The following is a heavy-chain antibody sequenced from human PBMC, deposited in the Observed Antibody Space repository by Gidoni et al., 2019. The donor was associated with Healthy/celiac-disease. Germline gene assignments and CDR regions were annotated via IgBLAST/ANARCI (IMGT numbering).Heavy chain of an antibody. CDR2: ISGSGGRT. CDR3: AKDLKGYCSGGSCYTPWFDP. J-gene: IGHJ5*02. Sequence: EVQLLESGGGLVQPGGSLRLSCAASGFTFSSYAMSWVRQAPVKGLEWVSAISGSGGRTYYADSVKGRFTISRDNSKNTLYLQMNSLRAEDTAVYYCAKDLKGYCSGGSCYTPWFDPWGQGTLVTVSS. CDR1: GFTFSSYA. V-gene: IGHV3-23*01. D-gene: IGHD2-15*01.